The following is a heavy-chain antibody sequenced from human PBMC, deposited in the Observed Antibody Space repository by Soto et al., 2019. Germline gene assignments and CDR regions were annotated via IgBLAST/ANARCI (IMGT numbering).Heavy chain of an antibody. V-gene: IGHV1-2*04. CDR3: ARGGSLWFGELSAYYYGMDV. CDR2: INPNSGGT. D-gene: IGHD3-10*01. CDR1: GYTFTGYY. J-gene: IGHJ6*02. Sequence: GASVKVSCKASGYTFTGYYMHWVRQAPGQGLEWMGWINPNSGGTNYAQKFQGWVTMTRDTSISTAYMELSRLRSDDTAVYHCARGGSLWFGELSAYYYGMDVWGQGTTVTVSS.